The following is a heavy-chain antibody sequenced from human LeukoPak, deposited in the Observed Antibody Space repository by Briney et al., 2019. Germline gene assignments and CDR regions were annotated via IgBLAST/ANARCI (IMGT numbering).Heavy chain of an antibody. CDR3: ANCPGYCRSTTCHYWYFDL. CDR2: ISGSGGST. Sequence: GGSLRLSCAASGFTFSSYAMSWVRQTPGKGLEWVSAISGSGGSTYYADSVKGRFTISRDNSKNTLYLQMNSLRAEDTAIYYCANCPGYCRSTTCHYWYFDLWGRGTLVTVSS. V-gene: IGHV3-23*01. CDR1: GFTFSSYA. D-gene: IGHD2-2*01. J-gene: IGHJ2*01.